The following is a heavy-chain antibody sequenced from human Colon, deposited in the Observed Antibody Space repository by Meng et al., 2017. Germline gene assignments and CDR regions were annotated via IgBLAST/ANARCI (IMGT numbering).Heavy chain of an antibody. CDR3: ARIDYGGNGIEKYFFDY. CDR2: IHHGGTT. J-gene: IGHJ4*02. Sequence: QGRMQEPGPGLVRPSGTLSLTCAVSGGSISSNYWWSWVRQSPKKGLEWIGEIHHGGTTNYNPSLKSRVTISVDTSNNQFSLKLSSVTAADTAVYYCARIDYGGNGIEKYFFDYWGQGTLVTVSS. CDR1: GGSISSNYW. D-gene: IGHD4-23*01. V-gene: IGHV4-4*02.